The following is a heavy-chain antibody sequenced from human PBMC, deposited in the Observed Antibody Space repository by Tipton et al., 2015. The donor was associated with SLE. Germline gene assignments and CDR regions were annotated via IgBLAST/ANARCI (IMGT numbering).Heavy chain of an antibody. Sequence: LRLSCAASGTTFSSYWMSWVRQAPGKGLEWVANIKQDGSEKYYVDSVKGRFTISRDNAKNSLYLQMNSLRAEDTAVYYCASPPYYGSGSYRPYWYFDLWGRGTLVTVSS. CDR2: IKQDGSEK. V-gene: IGHV3-7*01. D-gene: IGHD3-10*01. CDR3: ASPPYYGSGSYRPYWYFDL. J-gene: IGHJ2*01. CDR1: GTTFSSYW.